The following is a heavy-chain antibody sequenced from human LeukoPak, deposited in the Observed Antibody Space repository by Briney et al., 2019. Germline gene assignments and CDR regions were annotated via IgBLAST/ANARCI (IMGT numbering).Heavy chain of an antibody. CDR3: ARGSHVEYSTINWFDP. CDR1: GDSISSYY. D-gene: IGHD6-6*01. Sequence: PSETLSLTCTVSGDSISSYYCSWIRQPPGKGLEWIGYIYYSGSTSYNPSLKSRVTISVDTSKNQFSLKLSSVTAADTAVYYCARGSHVEYSTINWFDPWGQGTLVTVSS. CDR2: IYYSGST. V-gene: IGHV4-59*01. J-gene: IGHJ5*02.